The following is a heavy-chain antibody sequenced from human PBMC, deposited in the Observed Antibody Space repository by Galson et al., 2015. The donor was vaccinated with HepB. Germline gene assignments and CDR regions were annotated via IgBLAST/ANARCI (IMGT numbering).Heavy chain of an antibody. CDR3: ARDDDYGDYGVVY. CDR1: GFTFSSYS. J-gene: IGHJ4*02. V-gene: IGHV3-21*01. CDR2: ISSSSSYI. D-gene: IGHD4-17*01. Sequence: SLRLSCAASGFTFSSYSMNWVRQAPGKGLEWVSSISSSSSYIYYADSVKGRFTISRDNAKNSLYLQMNSLRAEDTAVYYCARDDDYGDYGVVYWGQGTLVTVSS.